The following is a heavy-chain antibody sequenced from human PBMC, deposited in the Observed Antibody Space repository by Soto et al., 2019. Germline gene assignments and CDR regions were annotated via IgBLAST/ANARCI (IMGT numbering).Heavy chain of an antibody. D-gene: IGHD3-10*01. CDR3: ARTSASTNDY. V-gene: IGHV4-59*01. CDR1: GGSLSSYY. Sequence: SETLSLTCVVSGGSLSSYYWSWIRQPPGKGLEWIGYIYYSGSTNYNPSLKSRVTISVDTSKNQFTLKLSSVTAADTAVYYCARTSASTNDYWGRGTLVTVSS. CDR2: IYYSGST. J-gene: IGHJ4*02.